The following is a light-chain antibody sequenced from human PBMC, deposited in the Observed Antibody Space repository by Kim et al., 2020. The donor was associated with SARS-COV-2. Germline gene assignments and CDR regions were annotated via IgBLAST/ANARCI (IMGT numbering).Light chain of an antibody. V-gene: IGLV2-14*03. Sequence: PGQSITISFTGTSSDVGGYNYVSWYQQHPGKAPKLMIYDVSNRPSGVSNRFSGSKSGNTASLTISGLQAEDEADYYCSSYTSIHVVFGGGTQLTVL. J-gene: IGLJ2*01. CDR2: DVS. CDR3: SSYTSIHVV. CDR1: SSDVGGYNY.